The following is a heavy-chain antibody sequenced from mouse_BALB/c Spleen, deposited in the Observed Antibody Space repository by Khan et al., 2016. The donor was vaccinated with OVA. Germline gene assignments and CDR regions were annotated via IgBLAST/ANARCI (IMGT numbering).Heavy chain of an antibody. CDR1: GYSFTTYY. CDR2: IDPFNGGT. Sequence: IQLVQSGPELMKPGASVKISCKASGYSFTTYYIHWVMQSHGKSLEWIGYIDPFNGGTTYNQKFKGKATLTVDKSSSTAYIHLSNLTSEDSAVYYCTRHGYDGWFTYWGQGTLVTVSA. J-gene: IGHJ3*01. V-gene: IGHV1S135*01. D-gene: IGHD2-2*01. CDR3: TRHGYDGWFTY.